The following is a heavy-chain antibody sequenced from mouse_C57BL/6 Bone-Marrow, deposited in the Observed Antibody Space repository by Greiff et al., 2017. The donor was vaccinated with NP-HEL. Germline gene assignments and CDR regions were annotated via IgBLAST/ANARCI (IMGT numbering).Heavy chain of an antibody. J-gene: IGHJ1*03. V-gene: IGHV1-64*01. CDR2: IHPNSGST. D-gene: IGHD1-1*01. CDR3: ARSRILRGYFDV. Sequence: QVQLQQPGAELVKPGASVKLSCKASGYTFTSYWMHWVKQRPGQGLEWIGMIHPNSGSTNYNEKFKSKATLTVDKSSSTAYMQLSSLTSEDSAVYYCARSRILRGYFDVWGTGTTVTVSS. CDR1: GYTFTSYW.